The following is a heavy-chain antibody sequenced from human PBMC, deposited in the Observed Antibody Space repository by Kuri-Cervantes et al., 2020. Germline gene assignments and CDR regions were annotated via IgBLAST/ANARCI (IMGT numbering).Heavy chain of an antibody. D-gene: IGHD3-10*01. Sequence: SETLSLTCTVSGGSINTYYWNWIRQPAGKTLEWIGRIDTSGNTNYNPSLKSRVTISVDKSKNQFSLKLSSVTAADTAVYYCARGPGVWFGETGYYYYYMDVWGKGTTVTVSS. CDR3: ARGPGVWFGETGYYYYYMDV. CDR1: GGSINTYY. CDR2: IDTSGNT. J-gene: IGHJ6*03. V-gene: IGHV4-4*07.